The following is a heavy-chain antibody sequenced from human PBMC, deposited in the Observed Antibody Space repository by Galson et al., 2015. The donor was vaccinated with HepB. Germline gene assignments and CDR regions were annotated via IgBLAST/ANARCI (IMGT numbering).Heavy chain of an antibody. D-gene: IGHD5-18*01. Sequence: SVKVSCKASGGTFSSYAISWVRQAPGQGLEWMGGIIPIFGTANYAQKFQGRVTITADESTSTAYMELSSLRSEDTAVYYCARDLVDTAMGSHYYYYGMDVWGQATTVTVSS. CDR3: ARDLVDTAMGSHYYYYGMDV. J-gene: IGHJ6*02. CDR2: IIPIFGTA. CDR1: GGTFSSYA. V-gene: IGHV1-69*13.